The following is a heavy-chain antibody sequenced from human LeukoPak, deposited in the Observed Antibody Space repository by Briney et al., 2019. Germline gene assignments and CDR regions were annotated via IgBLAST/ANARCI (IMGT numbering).Heavy chain of an antibody. J-gene: IGHJ3*02. CDR2: ISSSSSYI. D-gene: IGHD1-26*01. CDR3: ARGSLDAFDI. CDR1: GFTFISYS. V-gene: IGHV3-21*01. Sequence: PGGSLRLSCAASGFTFISYSMNWVRQAPGKGLEWVSSISSSSSYIYYADSVKGRFTISRDNAKNSQYLQMNSLRAEDTAVYYCARGSLDAFDIWGQGTVVTVPS.